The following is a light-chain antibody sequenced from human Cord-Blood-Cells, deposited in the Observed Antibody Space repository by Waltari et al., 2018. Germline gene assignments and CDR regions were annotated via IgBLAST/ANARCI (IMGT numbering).Light chain of an antibody. CDR2: DVS. CDR1: SSDVGGDHY. Sequence: QSALTQPASVSGSPGQSITISCTGTSSDVGGDHYVSWYQQHPGKAPKRMIYDVSNRPSGVSNRFSGSKSGNTASLTISGLQAEDEADYYCSSYTSSSTVVFGGGTKLTVL. CDR3: SSYTSSSTVV. J-gene: IGLJ2*01. V-gene: IGLV2-14*01.